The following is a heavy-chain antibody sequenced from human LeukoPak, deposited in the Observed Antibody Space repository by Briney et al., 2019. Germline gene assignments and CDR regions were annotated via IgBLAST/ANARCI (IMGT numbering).Heavy chain of an antibody. CDR3: ARDRDGANSNWFDP. D-gene: IGHD4-23*01. CDR1: GGSISSGGYY. J-gene: IGHJ5*02. V-gene: IGHV4-31*03. Sequence: SETLSLTCTVSGGSISSGGYYWSWIRQHPGKGLEWIGYIYCSGSTYYNPSLKSRVTISVDTSKNQLSLKLTSLTAADTAMYYCARDRDGANSNWFDPWGQGTLVTVSS. CDR2: IYCSGST.